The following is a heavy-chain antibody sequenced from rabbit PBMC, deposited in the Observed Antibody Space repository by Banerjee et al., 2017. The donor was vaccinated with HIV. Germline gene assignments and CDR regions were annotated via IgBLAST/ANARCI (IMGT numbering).Heavy chain of an antibody. Sequence: QSLEESGGGLVQPEGSLTLTCTASGFSFSSSDYMCWVRQAPGKGLEWIACIYTGSGSTYYASWAKGRFTISKTSSTTVTLQMTSLTAADTATYFCARGLGYIFGDPDYIYDYYFNLWGQGTLVTVS. V-gene: IGHV1S40*01. CDR3: ARGLGYIFGDPDYIYDYYFNL. CDR1: GFSFSSSDY. J-gene: IGHJ4*01. D-gene: IGHD7-1*01. CDR2: IYTGSGST.